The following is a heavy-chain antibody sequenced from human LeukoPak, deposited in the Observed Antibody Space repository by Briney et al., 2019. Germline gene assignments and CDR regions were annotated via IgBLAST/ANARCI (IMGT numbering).Heavy chain of an antibody. Sequence: SETLSLTCAVYGGSFSGYYWSWIRQPPGKGLEWIGEINHSGSTNYNPSLKSRVTISVDTSKNQFSLKLSSVTAADTAVYYCATLYWGRNTAYDILTGYYPYWGQGTLVTVSS. D-gene: IGHD3-9*01. V-gene: IGHV4-34*01. CDR1: GGSFSGYY. CDR2: INHSGST. CDR3: ATLYWGRNTAYDILTGYYPY. J-gene: IGHJ4*02.